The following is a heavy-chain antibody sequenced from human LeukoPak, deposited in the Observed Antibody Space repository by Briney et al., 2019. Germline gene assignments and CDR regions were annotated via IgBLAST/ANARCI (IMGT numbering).Heavy chain of an antibody. CDR1: GGSISSSSYY. V-gene: IGHV4-39*01. CDR3: ARIYCGGDCYYYYYMDV. CDR2: IYYSGST. Sequence: PSETLSLTCTVSGGSISSSSYYWGWIRQPPGKGLEWIGSIYYSGSTYYNPSLKSRVTISVDTSKNQFSLKLSSVTAADTAVYYCARIYCGGDCYYYYYMDVWGKGTTVTISS. D-gene: IGHD2-21*02. J-gene: IGHJ6*03.